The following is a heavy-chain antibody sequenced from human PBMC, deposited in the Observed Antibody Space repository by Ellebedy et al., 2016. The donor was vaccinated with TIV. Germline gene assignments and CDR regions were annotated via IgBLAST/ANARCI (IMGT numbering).Heavy chain of an antibody. D-gene: IGHD1-1*01. J-gene: IGHJ4*02. V-gene: IGHV3-15*01. CDR2: IKSITDGGTI. Sequence: GESLKISCAASESSSFNNAWMSRFRQAPGKELESVGRIKSITDGGTIDYAAPVKGRFTISRDDSKNTLSLQMNSLKTEDTAVYYCTTAVLSGSWGQGTLVTVSS. CDR3: TTAVLSGS. CDR1: ESSSFNNAW.